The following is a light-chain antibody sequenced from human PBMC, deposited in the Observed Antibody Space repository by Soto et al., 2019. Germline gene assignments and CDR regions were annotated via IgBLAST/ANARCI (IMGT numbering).Light chain of an antibody. CDR2: GAS. CDR1: QSVSSSY. J-gene: IGKJ1*01. Sequence: EIVLTQSPGTLSLSPGERATLSCRASQSVSSSYLAWYQQKPGQAPRLLIYGASSRATGIPDRFSGSGSGTDFTLTISRLEPEDLAVSYCQQYGSSPWTFGKGTKV. V-gene: IGKV3-20*01. CDR3: QQYGSSPWT.